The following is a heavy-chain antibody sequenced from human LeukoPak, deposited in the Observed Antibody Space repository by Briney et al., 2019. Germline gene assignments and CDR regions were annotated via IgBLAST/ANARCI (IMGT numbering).Heavy chain of an antibody. J-gene: IGHJ4*02. V-gene: IGHV3-33*01. CDR1: GFSFNTFG. D-gene: IGHD2-15*01. Sequence: GGSLRLSCAASGFSFNTFGMHRVRQAPGKGLEWVALMWYDGSNKHYAGSVRGRFTISRDNSKNTLYLQMDSLRAEDTAVYYCARYCGGGNCYTGLDSWGQGTLVTVSS. CDR2: MWYDGSNK. CDR3: ARYCGGGNCYTGLDS.